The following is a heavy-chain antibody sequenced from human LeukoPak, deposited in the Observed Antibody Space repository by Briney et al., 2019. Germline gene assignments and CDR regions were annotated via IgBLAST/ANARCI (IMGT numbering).Heavy chain of an antibody. Sequence: PGGSLRLSCAASGFTFSSYALHWVGPAPGKGLEGVAIISNDGINKFYADSVKGRFTISRDNSKNTLYLQMNSLRAEDTAVYYCARGYYYGSGYFDYWGQGTLVTVSS. CDR1: GFTFSSYA. CDR2: ISNDGINK. V-gene: IGHV3-30-3*01. CDR3: ARGYYYGSGYFDY. J-gene: IGHJ4*02. D-gene: IGHD3-10*01.